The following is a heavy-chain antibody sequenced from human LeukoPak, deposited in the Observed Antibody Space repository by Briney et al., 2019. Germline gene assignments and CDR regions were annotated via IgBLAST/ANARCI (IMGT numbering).Heavy chain of an antibody. CDR2: IKRKSDGGTT. CDR3: TAELDVRPNHY. Sequence: GGSLRLSCAASGLTFSNAWMSWVRQVPGKGLEWVGRIKRKSDGGTTDYAAPVKGRFTISRDDSKNTLYLQMNSLKSEDTAVYYCTAELDVRPNHYWGQGTLVTVSS. CDR1: GLTFSNAW. D-gene: IGHD1-14*01. J-gene: IGHJ4*02. V-gene: IGHV3-15*01.